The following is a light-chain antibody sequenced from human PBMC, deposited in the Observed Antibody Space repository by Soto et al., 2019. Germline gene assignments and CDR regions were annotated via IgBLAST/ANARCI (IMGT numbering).Light chain of an antibody. CDR2: DAS. Sequence: EILLTQSPATLSLFPGERATLSCRASQSVSSYLAWYQQKPGQAPRLLIYDASNRATGIPARFSGSGSGTDFTLTISSLEPEDFAVYYCQQRSNWPTFGPGTKVDIK. V-gene: IGKV3-11*01. J-gene: IGKJ3*01. CDR1: QSVSSY. CDR3: QQRSNWPT.